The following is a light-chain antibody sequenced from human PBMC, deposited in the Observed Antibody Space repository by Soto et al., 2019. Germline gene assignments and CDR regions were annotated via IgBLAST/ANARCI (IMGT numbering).Light chain of an antibody. J-gene: IGKJ1*01. CDR2: AAS. CDR3: QQSYSRVT. CDR1: QSISSY. Sequence: DIQMTQSPSSLPASLGDGVTISCRASQSISSYVSWYQQKPGKAPKLLIYAASSLQSGVPSRLSGSRSGTAFTLTISSQQPEDFATYYCQQSYSRVTFGQGTKVDIK. V-gene: IGKV1-39*01.